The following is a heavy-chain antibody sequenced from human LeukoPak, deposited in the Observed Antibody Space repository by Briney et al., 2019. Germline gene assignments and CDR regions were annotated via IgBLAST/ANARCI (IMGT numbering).Heavy chain of an antibody. CDR2: IYTSGST. CDR3: ARGRGYYYDSSGYPPDY. J-gene: IGHJ4*02. D-gene: IGHD3-22*01. V-gene: IGHV4-4*07. Sequence: PSETLSLTCTVSGSSISSYYWSWIRQPAGKGLEWIGRIYTSGSTNYNPSLKSRVTMSVDTSKNQFSLKLSSVTAADTAVYYCARGRGYYYDSSGYPPDYWGQGTLVTVSS. CDR1: GSSISSYY.